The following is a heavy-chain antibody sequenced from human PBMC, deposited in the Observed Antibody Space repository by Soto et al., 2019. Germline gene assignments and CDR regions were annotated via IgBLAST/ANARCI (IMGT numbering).Heavy chain of an antibody. CDR2: ISYDGSNK. V-gene: IGHV3-30*18. CDR1: GFTFSSYG. Sequence: QTGGSLRLSCAASGFTFSSYGMRWVRQAPGKGLEWVAVISYDGSNKYYADSVKGRFTISRDNSKNTLYLQMNSLRAEDTAVYYCAKEVGYGDYGFDYWGQGTLVTVSS. D-gene: IGHD4-17*01. J-gene: IGHJ4*02. CDR3: AKEVGYGDYGFDY.